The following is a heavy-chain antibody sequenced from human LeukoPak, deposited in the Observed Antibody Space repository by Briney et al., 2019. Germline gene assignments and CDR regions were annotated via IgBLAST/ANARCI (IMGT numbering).Heavy chain of an antibody. J-gene: IGHJ4*02. D-gene: IGHD3-16*02. V-gene: IGHV3-64*01. CDR1: GFSFSVSV. CDR3: ARESRAGYDDVWESYRYTGLDY. CDR2: ISRNGDTT. Sequence: PGGSLRLSCAASGFSFSVSVMHWVRQAPGKGLEYVSVISRNGDTTSYANSVKGRFTISRDNAKKSLYLQMNSLRAEDTAVYYCARESRAGYDDVWESYRYTGLDYWGQGTLVTVSS.